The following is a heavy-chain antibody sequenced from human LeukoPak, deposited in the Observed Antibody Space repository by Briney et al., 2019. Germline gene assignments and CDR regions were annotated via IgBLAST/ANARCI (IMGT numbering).Heavy chain of an antibody. Sequence: GGSLRLSCAASGFTFSSYAMHWVRQAPGKGLEWVAVISYDGSNKYYADSVKGRFTISRDNSKNTLYLQMNSLRAEDTAVYYCAKSVEWLLLLPNYWGQGTLVTVSS. CDR3: AKSVEWLLLLPNY. CDR1: GFTFSSYA. V-gene: IGHV3-30-3*01. CDR2: ISYDGSNK. D-gene: IGHD3-22*01. J-gene: IGHJ4*02.